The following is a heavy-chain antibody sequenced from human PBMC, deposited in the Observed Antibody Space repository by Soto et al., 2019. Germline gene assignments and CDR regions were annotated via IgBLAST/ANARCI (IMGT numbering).Heavy chain of an antibody. CDR1: GFTFSSYG. D-gene: IGHD2-15*01. CDR2: ISYDGSNK. CDR3: ARGAIGYCSGGSCYFS. J-gene: IGHJ4*02. Sequence: GGSLRLSCAASGFTFSSYGMHWVRQAPGKGLEWVAVISYDGSNKYYADSVKGRFTISRDNSKNTLYLQMNSLRAEDTAVYYCARGAIGYCSGGSCYFSWGQGTLVTVSS. V-gene: IGHV3-30*03.